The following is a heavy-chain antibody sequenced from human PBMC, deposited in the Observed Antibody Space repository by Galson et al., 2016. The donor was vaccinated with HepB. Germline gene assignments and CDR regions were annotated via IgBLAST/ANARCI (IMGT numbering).Heavy chain of an antibody. CDR2: ISSSSFFI. CDR1: GFTFSTYT. D-gene: IGHD5-18*01. Sequence: SLRLSCAASGFTFSTYTMNWVRQAPGKGLEWVSSISSSSFFIYYADTVKGRFTISRDNANNSLYLQMNSLRAEDTAVYYCARDWRFGSSYGYLYIYWYLDLWGRGTLVTVSS. J-gene: IGHJ2*01. V-gene: IGHV3-21*01. CDR3: ARDWRFGSSYGYLYIYWYLDL.